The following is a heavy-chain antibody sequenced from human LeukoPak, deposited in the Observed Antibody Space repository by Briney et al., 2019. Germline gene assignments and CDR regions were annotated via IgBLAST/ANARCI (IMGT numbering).Heavy chain of an antibody. J-gene: IGHJ4*02. CDR3: ARARDYGDYEY. D-gene: IGHD4-17*01. CDR2: IYSGGST. CDR1: GFNVSSNY. V-gene: IGHV3-53*01. Sequence: PGGSLRLSCAASGFNVSSNYMSWVRQAPGKGLEWVSVIYSGGSTYYADSVKGRFTISRDNSKNTLYLQMNSLRAEDTAMYYCARARDYGDYEYWGQGTLVTVSS.